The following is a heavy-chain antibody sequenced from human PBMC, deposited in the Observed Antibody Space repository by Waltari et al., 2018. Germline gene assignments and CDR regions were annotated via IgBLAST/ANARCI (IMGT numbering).Heavy chain of an antibody. Sequence: EVQLLESGGGLVQPGGSLRLSCAASGFTFNNYAMTWVRLAPGKGLGWVSDISGSGGSTNYADSVKGRFTISRDNSKSTLYLQMNSLRAEDTAVYYCAKGYRSGPAAPYGYWGQGILVTVSS. CDR3: AKGYRSGPAAPYGY. V-gene: IGHV3-23*01. J-gene: IGHJ4*02. CDR2: ISGSGGST. CDR1: GFTFNNYA. D-gene: IGHD6-13*01.